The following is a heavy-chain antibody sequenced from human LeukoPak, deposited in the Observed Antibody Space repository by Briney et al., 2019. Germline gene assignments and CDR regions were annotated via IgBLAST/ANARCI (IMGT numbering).Heavy chain of an antibody. J-gene: IGHJ5*02. CDR2: IYYSGST. D-gene: IGHD6-6*01. Sequence: PSETLSLTCTVSGGSISSGGYYWSWIRQHPGKGLEWIGYIYYSGSTYYNPSLKSRVTISVDTSKNQFSLKLSSVTAADTAVYYCARGRSSLSRWFDPWGQGTLVTVSS. CDR1: GGSISSGGYY. CDR3: ARGRSSLSRWFDP. V-gene: IGHV4-31*03.